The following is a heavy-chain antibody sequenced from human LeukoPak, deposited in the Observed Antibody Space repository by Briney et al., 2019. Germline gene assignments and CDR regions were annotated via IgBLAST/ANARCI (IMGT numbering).Heavy chain of an antibody. CDR3: ATGRDADSARGYYDMDV. CDR1: GRSINGYY. V-gene: IGHV4-4*07. CDR2: IYSGGST. J-gene: IGHJ6*02. D-gene: IGHD5-24*01. Sequence: SETLSLTCTVSGRSINGYYGPWLRQPAGKGLEWIRRIYSGGSTNYNPPLKSRVTMSVDTSKNQFSLKLSSVTAADTAVYYCATGRDADSARGYYDMDVWGQGTTVTVSS.